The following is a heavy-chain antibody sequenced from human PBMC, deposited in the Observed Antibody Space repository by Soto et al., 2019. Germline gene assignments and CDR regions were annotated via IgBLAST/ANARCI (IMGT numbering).Heavy chain of an antibody. CDR3: ANDIGPVAGTYVDY. V-gene: IGHV3-9*01. CDR1: GFTLHEGT. J-gene: IGHJ4*02. D-gene: IGHD6-19*01. Sequence: GGSRRRSCARSGFTLHEGTMHWARAAAGKGLEWVSGISWNSGSIGYADSAKGRFTLSRDNAKTSLYLQMNSQRAEDTALYYCANDIGPVAGTYVDYWGQGTLVTVSS. CDR2: ISWNSGSI.